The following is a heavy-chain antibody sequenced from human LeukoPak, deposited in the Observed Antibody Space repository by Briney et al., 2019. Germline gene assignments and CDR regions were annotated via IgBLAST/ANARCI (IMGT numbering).Heavy chain of an antibody. J-gene: IGHJ5*02. D-gene: IGHD5-24*01. CDR3: AKDQFIANNWFDP. Sequence: PGGSLRLSCAASGFTFSSYSMNWVRQAPGKGLEWVSSISSSSSYIYYADSVKGRFTISRDNSKNTLFLQMNSLRAEDTAVYYCAKDQFIANNWFDPWGQGTLVTVSS. V-gene: IGHV3-21*04. CDR1: GFTFSSYS. CDR2: ISSSSSYI.